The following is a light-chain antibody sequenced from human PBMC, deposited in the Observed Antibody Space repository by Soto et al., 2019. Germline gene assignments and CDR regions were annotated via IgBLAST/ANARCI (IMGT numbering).Light chain of an antibody. J-gene: IGLJ2*01. Sequence: QSVLTQPASVSGSPGQSITISCTGTSSDVGGYNYVSWYQQHPGKAPKLMIYDVSNRPSGVSNRFSGSKSGNTASLTISGLQAEDEAEYYCSSYTSSSTLVFGGGTKLTGL. CDR3: SSYTSSSTLV. CDR1: SSDVGGYNY. V-gene: IGLV2-14*01. CDR2: DVS.